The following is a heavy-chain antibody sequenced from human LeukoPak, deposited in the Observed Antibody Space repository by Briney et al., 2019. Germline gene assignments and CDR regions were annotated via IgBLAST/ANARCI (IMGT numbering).Heavy chain of an antibody. D-gene: IGHD2-21*01. CDR1: GGSISSYF. CDR3: ARGGIPDY. CDR2: ISYSGST. Sequence: SETLSLTCTVSGGSISSYFWSWIRQPPGKGLEWIGYISYSGSTNYNPSLKSRVTISVDTSRNQLSLKLSSVTAADTAVYYCARGGIPDYWGQGILVTVSS. J-gene: IGHJ4*02. V-gene: IGHV4-59*08.